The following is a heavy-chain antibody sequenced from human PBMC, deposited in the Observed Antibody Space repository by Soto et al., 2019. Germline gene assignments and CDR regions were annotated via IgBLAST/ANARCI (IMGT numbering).Heavy chain of an antibody. CDR1: GGSISSGGYY. D-gene: IGHD2-15*01. V-gene: IGHV4-31*03. Sequence: PSETLSLTCTVSGGSISSGGYYWSWIRQHPGKGLEWIGYIYYSGSTYYNPSLKSRVTISVDTSKNQFSLKLSSVTAADTAVYYCARGLLGYCSGGSCPTQYYFDYWGQGTLVTVSS. CDR3: ARGLLGYCSGGSCPTQYYFDY. J-gene: IGHJ4*02. CDR2: IYYSGST.